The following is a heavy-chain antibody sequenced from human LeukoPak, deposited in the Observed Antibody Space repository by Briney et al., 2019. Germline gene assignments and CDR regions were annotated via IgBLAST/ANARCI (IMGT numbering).Heavy chain of an antibody. J-gene: IGHJ3*02. CDR1: GDSISIYY. V-gene: IGHV4-4*07. CDR3: ARSFDTNAFDI. CDR2: IYTTGST. Sequence: SETLSLTCTVFGDSISIYYWSWIRRPAGKRLEWIGRIYTTGSTNYNPSLQSRVTMSIDTSKKQFSLKLSSVTAADTAVYYCARSFDTNAFDIWGQGTMVTVSS.